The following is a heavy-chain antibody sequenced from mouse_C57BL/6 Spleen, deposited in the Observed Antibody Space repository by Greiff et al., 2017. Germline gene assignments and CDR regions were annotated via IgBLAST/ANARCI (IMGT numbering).Heavy chain of an antibody. CDR1: GYTFTSYT. D-gene: IGHD4-1*01. CDR2: INPSSGYT. V-gene: IGHV1-4*01. Sequence: QVQLQQSGAELARPGASVKMSCKASGYTFTSYTMHWVKQRPGQGLEWIGYINPSSGYTKYNQKFKDKATWTADKSSSTAYMQLSSLTSEDSAVYYCARAPPGNYYAMDDWGQGTSVTVSS. J-gene: IGHJ4*01. CDR3: ARAPPGNYYAMDD.